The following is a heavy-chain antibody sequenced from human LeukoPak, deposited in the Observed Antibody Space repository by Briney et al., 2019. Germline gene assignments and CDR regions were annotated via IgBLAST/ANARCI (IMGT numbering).Heavy chain of an antibody. J-gene: IGHJ4*02. V-gene: IGHV3-48*02. D-gene: IGHD1-26*01. Sequence: GGSLRLSCAASGFTFSSYSMNWVRQAPGKGLEWVAYISSISTIIYYAGSVKGRFTISRDNAKNSLYLQMNSLRDEDTAVYYCARDLHSGAHTFDYWGQGTLVTVSS. CDR2: ISSISTII. CDR3: ARDLHSGAHTFDY. CDR1: GFTFSSYS.